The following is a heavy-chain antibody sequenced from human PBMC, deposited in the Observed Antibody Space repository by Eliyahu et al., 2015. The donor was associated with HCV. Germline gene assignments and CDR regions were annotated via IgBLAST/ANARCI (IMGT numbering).Heavy chain of an antibody. D-gene: IGHD2-21*02. V-gene: IGHV3-21*01. J-gene: IGHJ6*02. Sequence: EVQLVESGGGLVKPGGSLRLSCAASGFTFSNYNMNWVRQAPGKGLEWVAHVSSGSTYIYYADSVKGRFTISRDNAESSLFLQMSGLRAEDTGVYYCAKDELSLGDFDVWGQGTTVTVSS. CDR1: GFTFSNYN. CDR2: VSSGSTYI. CDR3: AKDELSLGDFDV.